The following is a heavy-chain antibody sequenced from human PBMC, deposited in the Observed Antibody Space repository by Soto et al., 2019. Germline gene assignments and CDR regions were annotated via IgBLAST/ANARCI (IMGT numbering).Heavy chain of an antibody. Sequence: XGSLRLTFAASGFTFSSYGMNWVRQAPGKGLEWVSSISSSSSYIYYADSVKGRFTISRDNAKNSLYLQMNSLRAEDTAVYYCARDPDPSGYDRRFDHWGQGTLVTVSS. D-gene: IGHD5-12*01. CDR3: ARDPDPSGYDRRFDH. CDR2: ISSSSSYI. V-gene: IGHV3-21*01. J-gene: IGHJ4*02. CDR1: GFTFSSYG.